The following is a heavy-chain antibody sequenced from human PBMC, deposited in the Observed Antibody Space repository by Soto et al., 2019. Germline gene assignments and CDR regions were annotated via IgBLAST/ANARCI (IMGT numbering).Heavy chain of an antibody. Sequence: PGGSLRLSCAASGFTFSSYSMNWVRQAPWKGLEWVSSISSSSSYIYYADSVKGRFTISRDNAKNSLYLQMNSLRAEDTAVYYCARGYKIRGWSGYYPNWYFDLWGRGTLVTGSS. J-gene: IGHJ2*01. D-gene: IGHD3-3*01. CDR2: ISSSSSYI. V-gene: IGHV3-21*01. CDR3: ARGYKIRGWSGYYPNWYFDL. CDR1: GFTFSSYS.